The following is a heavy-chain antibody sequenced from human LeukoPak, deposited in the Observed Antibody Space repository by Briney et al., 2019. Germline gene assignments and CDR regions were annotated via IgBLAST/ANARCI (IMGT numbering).Heavy chain of an antibody. CDR3: ARGGYYYDSSGSYYFDY. CDR2: IYPGDSDT. J-gene: IGHJ4*02. CDR1: GSIFTSYW. V-gene: IGHV5-51*01. D-gene: IGHD3-22*01. Sequence: GASLQTSGKCSGSIFTSYWIGWGRPVAGKVLEWMGIIYPGDSDTRYSPSFQGQVTISADKSISTAYLQWSSLKASDTAMYYCARGGYYYDSSGSYYFDYWGQGTLVTVSS.